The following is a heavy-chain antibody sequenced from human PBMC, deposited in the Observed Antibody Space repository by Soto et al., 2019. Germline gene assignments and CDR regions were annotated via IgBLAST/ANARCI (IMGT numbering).Heavy chain of an antibody. J-gene: IGHJ3*02. Sequence: EVQLLESGGGLVQPGGSLRLSCAASGFTFSSYAMSWVRQAPGKGLEWVSAISGSGGSTYYADSVKGRFTISRDNSKNTLNLQMNSLRAEATAVYYCAKDLAVAGMGGDAFDIWGQGTMVTVSS. CDR1: GFTFSSYA. V-gene: IGHV3-23*01. CDR3: AKDLAVAGMGGDAFDI. D-gene: IGHD6-19*01. CDR2: ISGSGGST.